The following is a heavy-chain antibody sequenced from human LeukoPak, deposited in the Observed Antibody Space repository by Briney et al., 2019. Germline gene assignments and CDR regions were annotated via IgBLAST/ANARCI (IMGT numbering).Heavy chain of an antibody. CDR1: GYTFTSYY. CDR3: ASAGDSSDYYYFSAFDI. D-gene: IGHD3-22*01. J-gene: IGHJ3*02. Sequence: ASVKVSCKASGYTFTSYYMHWVRQAPGQGLEWMGIINPSGGSTSYAQKFQGRVTMTRDTSTSTVYMELSSLRSEDTAVYYCASAGDSSDYYYFSAFDIWGQGTMVTVSS. CDR2: INPSGGST. V-gene: IGHV1-46*01.